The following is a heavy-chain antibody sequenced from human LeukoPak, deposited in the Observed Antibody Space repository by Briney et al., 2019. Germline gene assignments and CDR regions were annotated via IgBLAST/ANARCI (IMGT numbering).Heavy chain of an antibody. D-gene: IGHD6-13*01. Sequence: GGSLRLSCAASGFXFSSYGIHWVRQAPGKGLEWVAVISYDGSNKYYADSVKGRFTISRDNSKNTLYLQMNSLRAEDTAVYYCAKDRTVAGSWYTLDYWGQGTLVTVSS. V-gene: IGHV3-30*18. J-gene: IGHJ4*02. CDR1: GFXFSSYG. CDR2: ISYDGSNK. CDR3: AKDRTVAGSWYTLDY.